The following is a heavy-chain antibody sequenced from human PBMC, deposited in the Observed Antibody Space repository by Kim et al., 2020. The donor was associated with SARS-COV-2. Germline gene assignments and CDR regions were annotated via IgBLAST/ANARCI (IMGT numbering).Heavy chain of an antibody. CDR3: ARHLNVKFGKGSLQFDP. CDR1: GASIASTVYY. D-gene: IGHD3-10*01. CDR2: LYYSGSGST. Sequence: SETLSLTCTVSGASIASTVYYWGWIRQPPGKGLEWIGSLYYSGSGSTYYNPSLKSRVTISGDMSKNQFSLRVTSVTAADTAIYYCARHLNVKFGKGSLQFDPWGPGTLVGVSS. J-gene: IGHJ5*02. V-gene: IGHV4-39*01.